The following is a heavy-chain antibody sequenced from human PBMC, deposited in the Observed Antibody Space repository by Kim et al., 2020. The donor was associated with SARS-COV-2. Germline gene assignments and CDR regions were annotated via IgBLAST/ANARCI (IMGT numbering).Heavy chain of an antibody. CDR2: VYHNGHT. V-gene: IGHV4-4*02. D-gene: IGHD3-10*01. CDR1: GGSISSDNW. J-gene: IGHJ3*01. CDR3: ARHVSGGSGGYGGSDLCDL. Sequence: SETLSLTCAVSGGSISSDNWWSWVRQAPGRGLEWIGGVYHNGHTNYSPSLQSRVTISVDKTKSQFSLSLKFWTAAEAAVYYCARHVSGGSGGYGGSDLCDLWRHGTSVAVSS.